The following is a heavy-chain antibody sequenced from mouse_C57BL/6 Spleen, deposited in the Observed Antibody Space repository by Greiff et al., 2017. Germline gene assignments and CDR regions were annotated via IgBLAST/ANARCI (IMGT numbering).Heavy chain of an antibody. D-gene: IGHD1-1*01. Sequence: DVQLQESVAELVRPGASVKLSCTASGFNIKNTYMHWVKQRPEQGLEWIGRIDPANGNTKYAPKFQGKATITADTSSNTAYLQLSSLTSEDTAIYYCANVPYYYGSRTDYWGQGTTLTVSS. CDR3: ANVPYYYGSRTDY. V-gene: IGHV14-3*01. CDR1: GFNIKNTY. J-gene: IGHJ2*01. CDR2: IDPANGNT.